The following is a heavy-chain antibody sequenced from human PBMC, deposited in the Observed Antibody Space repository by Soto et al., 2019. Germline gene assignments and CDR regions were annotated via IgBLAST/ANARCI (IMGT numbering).Heavy chain of an antibody. J-gene: IGHJ4*02. CDR2: ISGSGGST. V-gene: IGHV3-23*01. CDR1: GCTFIIYA. CDR3: AKDTGYSSSWWDY. D-gene: IGHD6-13*01. Sequence: PGGSLILSCEASGCTFIIYAISWVRQDPGKGLEWVSAISGSGGSTYYADSVKGRFTISRDNSKNTLYLQMNSLRAEDTAVYYCAKDTGYSSSWWDYWGQGNLVTVSS.